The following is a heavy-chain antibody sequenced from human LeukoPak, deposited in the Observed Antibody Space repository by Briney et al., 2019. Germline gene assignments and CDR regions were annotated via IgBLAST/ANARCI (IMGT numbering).Heavy chain of an antibody. CDR2: ISSYNGNT. V-gene: IGHV1-18*04. Sequence: AAVKVSCTASGYTFTSYGLNRVRHAPAQGLEWMGWISSYNGNTNYAQKLQGRVTMTTDTSTSTAYMELRSLRSDDTAVYYCARDRPSRGYCSGGTCPLFDYWGQGTLVTVSS. D-gene: IGHD2-15*01. CDR3: ARDRPSRGYCSGGTCPLFDY. J-gene: IGHJ4*02. CDR1: GYTFTSYG.